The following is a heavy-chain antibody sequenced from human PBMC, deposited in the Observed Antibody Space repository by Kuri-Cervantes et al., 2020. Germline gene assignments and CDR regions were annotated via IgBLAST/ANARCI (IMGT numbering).Heavy chain of an antibody. CDR2: INPNSGGT. V-gene: IGHV1-2*04. D-gene: IGHD5-24*01. J-gene: IGHJ4*02. CDR3: ARMSITHYDY. CDR1: GYTFTRYA. Sequence: ASVKVSCKASGYTFTRYAINWVRQAPGQGLEWMGWINPNSGGTNYAQKFQGWVTMTRDTSISTAYMELSRLRTDDTAVYYCARMSITHYDYWGQGTLVTVSS.